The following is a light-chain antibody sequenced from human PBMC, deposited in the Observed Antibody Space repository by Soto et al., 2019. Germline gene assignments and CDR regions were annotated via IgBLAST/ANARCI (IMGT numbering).Light chain of an antibody. CDR1: QRISNYY. Sequence: EIVLTQSPDTLSLSSGERATLSCRASQRISNYYLAWYHQKPGQAPRLLIYGASSRATGVPDRFSGSGSGTDFTLTISRLEPEYFAVYYCQQYGSSPLTFGGGTKVEIK. CDR3: QQYGSSPLT. V-gene: IGKV3-20*01. J-gene: IGKJ4*01. CDR2: GAS.